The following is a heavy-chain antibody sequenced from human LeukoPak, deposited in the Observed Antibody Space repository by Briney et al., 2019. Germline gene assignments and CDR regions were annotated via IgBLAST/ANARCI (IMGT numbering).Heavy chain of an antibody. CDR3: AELGITMIGGV. Sequence: PGGSLRLSCAASGFTFSSYSMSWDRQAPGKGLEWVSVISDSGGYTSYADSVKGRFTISRDNAKNSLYLQMNSLRAEDTAVYYCAELGITMIGGVWGKGTTVTISS. D-gene: IGHD3-10*02. J-gene: IGHJ6*04. CDR2: ISDSGGYT. V-gene: IGHV3-21*01. CDR1: GFTFSSYS.